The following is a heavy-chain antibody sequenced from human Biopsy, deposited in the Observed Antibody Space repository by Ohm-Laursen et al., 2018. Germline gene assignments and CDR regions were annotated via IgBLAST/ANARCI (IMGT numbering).Heavy chain of an antibody. D-gene: IGHD3-22*01. V-gene: IGHV4-59*01. CDR2: VYYTGST. CDR1: GDSISSYY. J-gene: IGHJ2*01. CDR3: ARDRGYYSDRTVPGYLDL. Sequence: SETRSLTCTVSGDSISSYYWSWIRQPPGKGLQWIGYVYYTGSTDYNPSLQSRVTISVDTSKNHFSLRLRSVTPADTAIYYCARDRGYYSDRTVPGYLDLWGRGTLVTVSS.